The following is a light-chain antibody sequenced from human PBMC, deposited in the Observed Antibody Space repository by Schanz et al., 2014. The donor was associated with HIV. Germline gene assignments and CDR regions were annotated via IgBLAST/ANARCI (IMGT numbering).Light chain of an antibody. J-gene: IGLJ3*02. V-gene: IGLV2-8*01. CDR2: DVN. Sequence: QSVLTQPPSASGSPGQSVTISCTGTSSDIGRYNYVSWYQHHPGKAPKLMICDVNERPSGVPDRFSGFKSGDTASLTVSGLQPDDEADYYCCSSAGSSTFEVFGGGTQLTVL. CDR1: SSDIGRYNY. CDR3: CSSAGSSTFEV.